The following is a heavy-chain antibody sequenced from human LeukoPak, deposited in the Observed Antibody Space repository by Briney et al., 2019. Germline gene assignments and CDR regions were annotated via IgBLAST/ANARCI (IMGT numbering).Heavy chain of an antibody. CDR2: IIPILGIA. CDR1: GYTFTSYY. J-gene: IGHJ4*02. V-gene: IGHV1-69*04. Sequence: SVKVSCKASGYTFTSYYMHWVRQAPGQGLEWMGRIIPILGIANYAQKFQGRVTITADKSTSTAYMELSSLRSEDTAVYYCARGDTNFDYWGQGTLVTVSS. CDR3: ARGDTNFDY.